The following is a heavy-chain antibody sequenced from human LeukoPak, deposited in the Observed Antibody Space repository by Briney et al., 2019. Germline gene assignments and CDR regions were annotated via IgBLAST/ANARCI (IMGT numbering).Heavy chain of an antibody. CDR1: GFIFRSYA. CDR2: ITANGDRT. D-gene: IGHD4-17*01. J-gene: IGHJ4*02. Sequence: PGGSLRLSCVGSGFIFRSYAVTWVRQAPGKGLEWVSSITANGDRTSYVDSVKGRFTISRDNSKNTLYLQMSSLRAEDTAVYYCAKPYGDHSHWGQGTLVTVSS. CDR3: AKPYGDHSH. V-gene: IGHV3-23*01.